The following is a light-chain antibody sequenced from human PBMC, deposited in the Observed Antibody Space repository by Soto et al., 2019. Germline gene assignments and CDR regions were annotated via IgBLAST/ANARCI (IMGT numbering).Light chain of an antibody. CDR1: QSVSSY. CDR2: DAS. J-gene: IGKJ4*01. V-gene: IGKV3-11*01. Sequence: DTVLTQSPATLSLSPGERATLSCRASQSVSSYLAWYQQKPGQAPRLLIYDASNRATGIPARFSGSGSGTDFTLTISSLEPEDFAVYYCQQRSNWLTFGGGTKVDI. CDR3: QQRSNWLT.